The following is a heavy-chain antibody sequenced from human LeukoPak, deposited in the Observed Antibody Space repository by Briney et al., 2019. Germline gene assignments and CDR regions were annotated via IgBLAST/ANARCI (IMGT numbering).Heavy chain of an antibody. D-gene: IGHD3-9*01. V-gene: IGHV3-11*06. CDR1: GFTFSDYY. J-gene: IGHJ6*02. Sequence: PGGSLRLSCAASGFTFSDYYMSWIRQAPGKGLEWVSYISSSSSYTNYADSVRGRFTISRDNAKNSLYLQMNSLRAEDTAVYYCARATILRYSPGPWDVWGQGTTVTVSS. CDR3: ARATILRYSPGPWDV. CDR2: ISSSSSYT.